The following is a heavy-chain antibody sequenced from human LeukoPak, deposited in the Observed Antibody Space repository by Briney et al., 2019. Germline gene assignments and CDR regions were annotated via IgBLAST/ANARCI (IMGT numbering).Heavy chain of an antibody. CDR2: IYTSGST. D-gene: IGHD3-9*01. J-gene: IGHJ5*02. CDR1: GGSISSYY. CDR3: ARLRYFDWLLSGWFDP. V-gene: IGHV4-4*09. Sequence: PSETLSLTCTVSGGSISSYYWSWIRQPPGKGLEWIGYIYTSGSTNYNPSLKSRVTISVDTSKNQFSLKLSSVTAADTAVYYCARLRYFDWLLSGWFDPWGQGTLVTVSS.